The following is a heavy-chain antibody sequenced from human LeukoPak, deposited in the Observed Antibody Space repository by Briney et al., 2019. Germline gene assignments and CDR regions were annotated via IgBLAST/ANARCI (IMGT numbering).Heavy chain of an antibody. CDR2: INPTGGST. Sequence: ASVKVSCKASGHTFINNWMHWVRQAPGQGLEWIGLINPTGGSTSYAQKFQGRVTMTRDTSTSTVYMELSSLRSEDTAAYYCARDHYHKIHSVMVTAPDYWGQGTLVIVSS. J-gene: IGHJ4*02. V-gene: IGHV1-46*01. CDR1: GHTFINNW. D-gene: IGHD2-21*02. CDR3: ARDHYHKIHSVMVTAPDY.